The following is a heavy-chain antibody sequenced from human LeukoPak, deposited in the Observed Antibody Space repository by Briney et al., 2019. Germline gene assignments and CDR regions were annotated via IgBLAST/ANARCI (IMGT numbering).Heavy chain of an antibody. D-gene: IGHD1-1*01. CDR3: ARHGVHQNYDY. J-gene: IGHJ4*02. CDR2: IYYSGGT. Sequence: SETLSLTCTVSGGSISRYYWSWIRQPPGKGLEWIGYIYYSGGTNYNPSLKSRVTISVDTSKNQFSLKLSSVTAADTALYYCARHGVHQNYDYWGQGTLVTVSS. V-gene: IGHV4-59*08. CDR1: GGSISRYY.